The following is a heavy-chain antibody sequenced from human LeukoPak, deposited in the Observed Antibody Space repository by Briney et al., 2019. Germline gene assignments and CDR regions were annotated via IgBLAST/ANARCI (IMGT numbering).Heavy chain of an antibody. V-gene: IGHV4-4*07. D-gene: IGHD6-13*01. CDR2: IYTSGST. Sequence: SETLSLTCTVSGGSISSYYWSWIRQPAGKGLEWIGRIYTSGSTNYNPSLKSRVTMSVDTSKNQFSLKLSSVTAADTAVYYCAGGLIAAAGTRVDYWGQGTLVTVSS. CDR1: GGSISSYY. J-gene: IGHJ4*02. CDR3: AGGLIAAAGTRVDY.